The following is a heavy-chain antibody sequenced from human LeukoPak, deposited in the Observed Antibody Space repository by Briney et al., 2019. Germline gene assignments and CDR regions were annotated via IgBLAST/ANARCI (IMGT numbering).Heavy chain of an antibody. D-gene: IGHD3-22*01. V-gene: IGHV1-18*01. Sequence: ASVKVSCKASGCTFTSYGISWVRQAPGQGLEWMGWISAYNGNTNYAQKLQGRVTMTTDTSTSTAYMELRSLRSDDTAVYYCASTPPTYYYDSSGSRFDYWGQGTLVTVSS. CDR2: ISAYNGNT. CDR3: ASTPPTYYYDSSGSRFDY. CDR1: GCTFTSYG. J-gene: IGHJ4*02.